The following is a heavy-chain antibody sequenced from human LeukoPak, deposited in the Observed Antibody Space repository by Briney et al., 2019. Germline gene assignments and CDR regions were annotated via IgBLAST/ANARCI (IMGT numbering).Heavy chain of an antibody. J-gene: IGHJ5*02. Sequence: GGSLRLSCAASGFTFSSYSMNWVRQAPGKGREWVAYITSSSGNIYYADSVRGRFTISRDNAKNSLYLQMSSLRDEDTAVYYCARSPGSSGWYVWFDPWGQGTLVTVSS. CDR3: ARSPGSSGWYVWFDP. CDR2: ITSSSGNI. V-gene: IGHV3-48*02. D-gene: IGHD6-19*01. CDR1: GFTFSSYS.